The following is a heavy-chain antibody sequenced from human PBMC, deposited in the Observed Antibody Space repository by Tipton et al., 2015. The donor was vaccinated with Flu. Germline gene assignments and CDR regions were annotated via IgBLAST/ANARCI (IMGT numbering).Heavy chain of an antibody. Sequence: LRLSCTVSGDSISSSSYYWGWVRQPPGEGLEWIGSIYYSGSTYYNPSLESRVTISLDTSKKQFSLKLSSVTAADTAVYYCARQKGGISSGYYYNFDYWGQGTLVTVSS. D-gene: IGHD3-22*01. CDR1: GDSISSSSYY. J-gene: IGHJ4*02. CDR2: IYYSGST. V-gene: IGHV4-39*07. CDR3: ARQKGGISSGYYYNFDY.